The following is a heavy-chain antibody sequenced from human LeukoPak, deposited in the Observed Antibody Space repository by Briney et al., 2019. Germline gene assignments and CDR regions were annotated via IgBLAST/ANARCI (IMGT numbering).Heavy chain of an antibody. CDR3: AREANGIVVVPAAASREGYFQH. Sequence: GASVKVSCKASGGTFSSYAISWVRQAPGQGLEWMGGIIPIFGTANYAQKFQGRVTITADESTSTAYMELSSLRSEDTAVYYCAREANGIVVVPAAASREGYFQHWGQGTLVTVSS. CDR2: IIPIFGTA. CDR1: GGTFSSYA. J-gene: IGHJ1*01. D-gene: IGHD2-2*01. V-gene: IGHV1-69*13.